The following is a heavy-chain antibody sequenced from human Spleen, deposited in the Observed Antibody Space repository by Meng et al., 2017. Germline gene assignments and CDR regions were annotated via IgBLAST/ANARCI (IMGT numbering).Heavy chain of an antibody. CDR1: GFTFSSFS. D-gene: IGHD3-22*01. CDR2: IKQDGSEK. V-gene: IGHV3-7*01. Sequence: GESLKISCAASGFTFSSFSMNWVRQAPGKGLEWVANIKQDGSEKYYVDSVKGRFTISRDNAKNSLYLQMNSLRAEDTAVYYCARDRGYYDSRGYYYVGRFDPWGQGNLVTVSS. J-gene: IGHJ5*02. CDR3: ARDRGYYDSRGYYYVGRFDP.